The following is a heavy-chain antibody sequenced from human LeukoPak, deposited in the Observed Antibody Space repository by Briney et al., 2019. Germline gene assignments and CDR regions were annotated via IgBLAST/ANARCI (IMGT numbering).Heavy chain of an antibody. CDR1: GGSISSYY. CDR3: ARGGSIAEFDY. Sequence: PSETLSLTCTVAGGSISSYYGSWVRQPPGKGLEWIGYIYYSGSTNYNPSLKSRVTISVDTSKNQFSLKLSSVTAADTAVYYCARGGSIAEFDYWGQGTLVTVSS. J-gene: IGHJ4*02. CDR2: IYYSGST. V-gene: IGHV4-59*08. D-gene: IGHD6-6*01.